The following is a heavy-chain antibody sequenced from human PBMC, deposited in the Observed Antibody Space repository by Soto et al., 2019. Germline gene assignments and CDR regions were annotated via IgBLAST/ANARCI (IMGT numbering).Heavy chain of an antibody. CDR1: GFTVSSNF. V-gene: IGHV3-66*04. CDR3: ARPHSLSYPYGMDV. D-gene: IGHD3-16*02. CDR2: IYRGGST. J-gene: IGHJ6*02. Sequence: EVQLVESGGGLVQPGGSLRLSCAASGFTVSSNFMSWVRQAPGKGLEWVSVIYRGGSTYYADSVKGRFTISRDNSKNTRYLQMNSLRAEDTAVYYCARPHSLSYPYGMDVWGQGTTVTVSS.